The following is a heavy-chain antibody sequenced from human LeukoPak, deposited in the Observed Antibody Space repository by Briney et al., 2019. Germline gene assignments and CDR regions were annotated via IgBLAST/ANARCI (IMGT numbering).Heavy chain of an antibody. Sequence: SETLSLTCTVSGGSISSGGYYWSWIRQPPGKGLEWIGYIYHSGSTYYNPSLKSRVTISVDRSKNQFSLKLSSVTAADTAVYYCARDSAGQLVPLDVWGKGTTVTVSS. J-gene: IGHJ6*04. CDR3: ARDSAGQLVPLDV. CDR2: IYHSGST. CDR1: GGSISSGGYY. V-gene: IGHV4-30-2*01. D-gene: IGHD6-6*01.